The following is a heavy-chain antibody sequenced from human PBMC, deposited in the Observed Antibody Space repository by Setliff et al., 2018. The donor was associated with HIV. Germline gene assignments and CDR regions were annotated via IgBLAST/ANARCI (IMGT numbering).Heavy chain of an antibody. D-gene: IGHD3-22*01. J-gene: IGHJ5*02. CDR2: IIPIFGTA. CDR3: ARGYYGSSGYSEHNWFDP. CDR1: GGTFSSYA. V-gene: IGHV1-69*13. Sequence: SVKVSCKASGGTFSSYAISWVRQAPGQGLEWMGGIIPIFGTADYAQKFQGRVTITADESTSTAYMELSSLRSEDTAVYYCARGYYGSSGYSEHNWFDPWGQGTLVTVSS.